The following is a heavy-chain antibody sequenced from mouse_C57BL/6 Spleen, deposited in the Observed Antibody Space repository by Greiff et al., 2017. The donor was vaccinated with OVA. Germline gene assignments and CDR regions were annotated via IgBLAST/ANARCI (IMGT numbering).Heavy chain of an antibody. D-gene: IGHD1-1*01. CDR2: ISNNVNGYTT. J-gene: IGHJ1*03. CDR1: GFTFTDYY. Sequence: EVKLLQSGGGLVQPGGSLRLSCAASGFTFTDYYMSWVRQPPGQALEWLGFISNNVNGYTTEYSASVKGRFTISRDNSQSILYLQMKTLRAEDSATYYCARSNASFYYGGSYGYFDVWGTGTTVTVSS. V-gene: IGHV7-3*01. CDR3: ARSNASFYYGGSYGYFDV.